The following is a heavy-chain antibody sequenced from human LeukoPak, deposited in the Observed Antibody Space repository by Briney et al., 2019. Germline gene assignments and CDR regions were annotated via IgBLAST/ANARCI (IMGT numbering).Heavy chain of an antibody. Sequence: GASVKVSCKPSGYTFTSYAFSWVRKAPGQRLEWMGWISAYNGDTKFARKFQGRVTLTTDASTTIGYMELRSLTSDDTAVYYCARGQLVPPNWFDPWGQGTLVTVSS. V-gene: IGHV1-18*01. CDR1: GYTFTSYA. J-gene: IGHJ5*02. D-gene: IGHD6-6*01. CDR2: ISAYNGDT. CDR3: ARGQLVPPNWFDP.